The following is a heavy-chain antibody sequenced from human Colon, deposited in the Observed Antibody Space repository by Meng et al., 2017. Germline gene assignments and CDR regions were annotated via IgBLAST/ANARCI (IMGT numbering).Heavy chain of an antibody. J-gene: IGHJ4*02. CDR2: MNPNCGNT. V-gene: IGHV1-8*01. Sequence: VQLVQSGDEGKKHGASVKVSCKASGYTITTYDIIWIRQATGQGLEWMGWMNPNCGNTDYAQKFQGRVTMTRNTYISTAYMELSGLRSEDTAVYYCARVGGAYSPFDYWGQGTLVTVSS. CDR3: ARVGGAYSPFDY. CDR1: GYTITTYD. D-gene: IGHD1-26*01.